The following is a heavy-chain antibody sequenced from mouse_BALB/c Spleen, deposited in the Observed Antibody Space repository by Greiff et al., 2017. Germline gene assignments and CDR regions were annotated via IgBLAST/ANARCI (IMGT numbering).Heavy chain of an antibody. Sequence: VQLQQSGPGLVAPSQSLSITCTVSGFSLTDYGVSWIRQPPGKGLEWLGVIWGGGSTYYNSALKSRLSISKDNSKSQVFLKMNSLQTDDTAMYYCAKQYGNYPYYYAMDYWGQGTSVTVSS. D-gene: IGHD2-1*01. CDR1: GFSLTDYG. CDR3: AKQYGNYPYYYAMDY. CDR2: IWGGGST. V-gene: IGHV2-6-5*01. J-gene: IGHJ4*01.